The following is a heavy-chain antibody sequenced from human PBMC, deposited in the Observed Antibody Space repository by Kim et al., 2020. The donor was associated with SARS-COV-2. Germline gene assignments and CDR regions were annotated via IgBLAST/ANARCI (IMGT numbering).Heavy chain of an antibody. J-gene: IGHJ4*02. CDR2: IIPIFGTA. D-gene: IGHD6-19*01. CDR1: GGTFSSYA. Sequence: SVKVSCKASGGTFSSYAISWVRQAPGQGLEWMGGIIPIFGTANYAQKFQGRVTITADESTSTAYMELSSLRSEDTAVYYCARVYLGNAGAGTFGYYFDYWGQGTLVTVSS. V-gene: IGHV1-69*01. CDR3: ARVYLGNAGAGTFGYYFDY.